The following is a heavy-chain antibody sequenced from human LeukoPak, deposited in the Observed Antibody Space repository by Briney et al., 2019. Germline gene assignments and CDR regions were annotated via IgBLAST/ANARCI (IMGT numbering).Heavy chain of an antibody. CDR2: INPSGGST. Sequence: ASVKVSCKASGYTFTGYYMHWVRQAPGQGLEWMGWINPSGGSTSYAQKFQGRVTMTRDMSTSTVYMELSSLRSEDTAVYYCARDVYCSSTTCSYYFDYWGQGTLVTVSS. CDR1: GYTFTGYY. V-gene: IGHV1-46*01. CDR3: ARDVYCSSTTCSYYFDY. D-gene: IGHD2-2*01. J-gene: IGHJ4*02.